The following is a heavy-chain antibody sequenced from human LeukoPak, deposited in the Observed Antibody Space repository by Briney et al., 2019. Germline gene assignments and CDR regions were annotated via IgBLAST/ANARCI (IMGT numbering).Heavy chain of an antibody. J-gene: IGHJ4*02. V-gene: IGHV3-66*01. CDR2: IYSGGST. Sequence: PGGSLRLSCAASGFTVSSNYMSWVRQAPGKGLEWVSVIYSGGSTYYADSVKGRFTISRDNSKNTLYLQMNSLRAEDTAVYYCTRDEYSSGWYSDYWGQGTLVTVSS. CDR1: GFTVSSNY. D-gene: IGHD6-19*01. CDR3: TRDEYSSGWYSDY.